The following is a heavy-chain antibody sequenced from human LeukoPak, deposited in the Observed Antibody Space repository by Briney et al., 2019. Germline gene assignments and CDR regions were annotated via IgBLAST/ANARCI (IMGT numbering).Heavy chain of an antibody. D-gene: IGHD2-2*02. CDR2: IYSAGST. J-gene: IGHJ4*02. CDR3: AKDEYCSSTSCYTDY. Sequence: GGSLRLSCAASGFTFSSYAMSWVRQAPGKGLEWVSVIYSAGSTYYADSVKGRFTVSRDNSKNTLYLQMNSLRAEDTAVYYCAKDEYCSSTSCYTDYWGQGTLVTVSS. V-gene: IGHV3-23*03. CDR1: GFTFSSYA.